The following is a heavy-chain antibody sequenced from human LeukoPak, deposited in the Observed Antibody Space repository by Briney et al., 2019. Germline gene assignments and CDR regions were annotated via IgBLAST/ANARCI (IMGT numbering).Heavy chain of an antibody. V-gene: IGHV1-18*01. CDR2: ISAYNGNT. J-gene: IGHJ4*02. CDR3: ARDPRGMITFGGVIVPFDY. D-gene: IGHD3-16*02. Sequence: ASVKVSCKASGYTFSGYYIHWVRQAPGQGLEWMGWISAYNGNTNYAQKLQGRVTMTTDTSTSTAYMELRSLRSDDTAVYYCARDPRGMITFGGVIVPFDYWGQGTLVTVSS. CDR1: GYTFSGYY.